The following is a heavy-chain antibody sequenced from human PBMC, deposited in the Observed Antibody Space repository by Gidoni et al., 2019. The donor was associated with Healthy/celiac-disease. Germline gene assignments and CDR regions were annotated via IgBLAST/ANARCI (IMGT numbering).Heavy chain of an antibody. CDR3: ARGDSGLLNSIRYFDWSMNNWFDP. V-gene: IGHV3-23*01. CDR2: ISGSGGST. D-gene: IGHD3-9*01. Sequence: EVQLLELGGGLVQPGGSLRLSCAAPGFTLSCFAMRRPRPAPGKGLEWVSAISGSGGSTYYADSVKGRFTISRDNSKNTLYLQMNSLRAEDTAVYYCARGDSGLLNSIRYFDWSMNNWFDPWGQGTLVTVSS. CDR1: GFTLSCFA. J-gene: IGHJ5*02.